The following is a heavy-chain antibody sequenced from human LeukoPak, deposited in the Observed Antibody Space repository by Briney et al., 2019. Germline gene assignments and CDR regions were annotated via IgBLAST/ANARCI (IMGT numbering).Heavy chain of an antibody. J-gene: IGHJ4*02. V-gene: IGHV3-33*01. CDR3: ARGYSSSWYAPLGY. CDR2: IWYDGSNK. D-gene: IGHD6-13*01. Sequence: PGGSLRLSCAASGFTFTGYGMHWVRQAPGKGLEWVAVIWYDGSNKYYADSVKGRFTISRDNSKNTLYLQMNSLRAEDTALYYCARGYSSSWYAPLGYWGQGTLVTVSS. CDR1: GFTFTGYG.